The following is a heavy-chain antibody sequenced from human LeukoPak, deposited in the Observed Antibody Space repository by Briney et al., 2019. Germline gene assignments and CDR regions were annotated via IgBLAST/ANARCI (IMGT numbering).Heavy chain of an antibody. D-gene: IGHD3-16*01. J-gene: IGHJ3*02. CDR2: IYYSGST. Sequence: SETLSLTCTVSGGSISSYYWSWIRQPPGKGLEWIGYIYYSGSTNYNPSLKSRVTISVDTSKNQFSLKLSSVTAADTAVYYCARDHGRFGTMWAFDIWGQGTMVTVSS. CDR1: GGSISSYY. CDR3: ARDHGRFGTMWAFDI. V-gene: IGHV4-59*01.